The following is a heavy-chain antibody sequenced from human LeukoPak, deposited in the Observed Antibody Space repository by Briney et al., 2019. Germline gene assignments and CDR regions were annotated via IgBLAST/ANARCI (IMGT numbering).Heavy chain of an antibody. J-gene: IGHJ4*02. CDR1: GFTVGSSY. Sequence: AGGSLRLSCAASGFTVGSSYMSWVRQAPGKGLEWVSVIYSGGSTYYADSVKGRFTISRDNSKNTLYLQMNSLRAEDTAVYYCARDVRTRRDYYDSSGYYGFYWGQGTLVTVSS. D-gene: IGHD3-22*01. V-gene: IGHV3-66*01. CDR2: IYSGGST. CDR3: ARDVRTRRDYYDSSGYYGFY.